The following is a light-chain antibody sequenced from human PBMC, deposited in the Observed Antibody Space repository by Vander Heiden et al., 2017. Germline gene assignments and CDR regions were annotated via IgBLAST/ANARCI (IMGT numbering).Light chain of an antibody. V-gene: IGKV1-39*01. CDR2: AAS. CDR3: QHSDNLPLT. Sequence: DIQMTQSPSSLSASVGDRVTITCRASQSLSGYLNWYQQKPGTAPKLLIYAASSLQSGVSSRFSGSGSGTDFTLTISRLQPEDFATYYCQHSDNLPLTFGGGTRVEIK. CDR1: QSLSGY. J-gene: IGKJ4*01.